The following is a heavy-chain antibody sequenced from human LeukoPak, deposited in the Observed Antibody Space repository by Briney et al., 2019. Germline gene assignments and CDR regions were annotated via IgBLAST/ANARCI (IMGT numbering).Heavy chain of an antibody. J-gene: IGHJ3*02. CDR2: ISSSGSTI. D-gene: IGHD4-17*01. V-gene: IGHV3-48*03. Sequence: GALRLSCAASGFTFSSYEMNWVRQAPGKGLEWVSYISSSGSTIYYADSVKGRFTISRDNAKNSLYLQMNSLRAEDTAVYYCASEGYGDSDAFDSWGQGTMVTVSS. CDR1: GFTFSSYE. CDR3: ASEGYGDSDAFDS.